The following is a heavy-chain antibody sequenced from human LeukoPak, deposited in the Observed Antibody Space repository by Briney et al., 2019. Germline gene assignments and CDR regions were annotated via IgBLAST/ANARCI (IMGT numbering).Heavy chain of an antibody. Sequence: GGSLRLSCAASGFTFSSYWMSWVRQAPGKGLEWVANIKEDGSEKYHVDSVKGRFTISRDSAKNSLYLQMNSLKTEDTAVYYCTTDKGSAWSLYWYFDLWGRGTLVTVSS. CDR1: GFTFSSYW. D-gene: IGHD6-13*01. CDR3: TTDKGSAWSLYWYFDL. CDR2: IKEDGSEK. J-gene: IGHJ2*01. V-gene: IGHV3-7*03.